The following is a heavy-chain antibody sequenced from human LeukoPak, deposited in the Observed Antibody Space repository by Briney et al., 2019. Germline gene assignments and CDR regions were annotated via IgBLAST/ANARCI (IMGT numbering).Heavy chain of an antibody. D-gene: IGHD1-26*01. J-gene: IGHJ4*02. Sequence: PSETLSLTCTVSGYSISSGYYWGWIRQPPGKGLEWIGSIYHSGSTYYNPSLKSRVTISVDTSKNQFSLKLSSVTAADTAVYYCARVYTLEDGGRPNDFDYWGQGTLVTVSS. CDR2: IYHSGST. CDR3: ARVYTLEDGGRPNDFDY. CDR1: GYSISSGYY. V-gene: IGHV4-38-2*02.